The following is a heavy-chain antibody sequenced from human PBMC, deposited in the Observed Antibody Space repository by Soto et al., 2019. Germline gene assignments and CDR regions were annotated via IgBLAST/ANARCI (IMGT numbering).Heavy chain of an antibody. CDR1: GYTFTSYY. V-gene: IGHV1-46*01. CDR3: ARGGVVVAAATAAFDI. J-gene: IGHJ3*02. D-gene: IGHD2-15*01. CDR2: INPSGGST. Sequence: GTSVKVSCKASGYTFTSYYMHWVRQAPGQGLEWMGIINPSGGSTSYAQKFQGRVTMTRDTSTSTVYMELSSLRSEDTAVYYCARGGVVVAAATAAFDIWGQGTMVTV.